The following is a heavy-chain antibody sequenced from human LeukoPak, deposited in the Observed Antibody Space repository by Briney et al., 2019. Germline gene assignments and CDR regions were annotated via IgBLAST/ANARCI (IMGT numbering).Heavy chain of an antibody. Sequence: GGSLRLSCAASGFTLSSTWMHWVRQAPGKGLVWVSHIKSDETTTYADSVKGRFTISRDNVKNTLYLQMNSLRAEDTAVYYCGALTGFWGQGTLVTVSS. D-gene: IGHD1-26*01. CDR2: IKSDETT. CDR3: GALTGF. V-gene: IGHV3-74*01. CDR1: GFTLSSTW. J-gene: IGHJ4*02.